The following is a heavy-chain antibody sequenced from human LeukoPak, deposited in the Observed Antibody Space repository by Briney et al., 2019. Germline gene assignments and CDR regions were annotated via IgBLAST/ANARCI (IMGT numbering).Heavy chain of an antibody. CDR2: IYYSGST. CDR1: DDSISSSSYY. CDR3: ARALRWYPFDY. V-gene: IGHV4-61*05. Sequence: PSETLSLTCTVSDDSISSSSYYWGWIRQPPGKGLEWIGYIYYSGSTNYNPSLKSRVTISVDTSKNQFSLKLSSVTAADTAVYYCARALRWYPFDYWGQGTLVTVSS. J-gene: IGHJ4*02. D-gene: IGHD4-23*01.